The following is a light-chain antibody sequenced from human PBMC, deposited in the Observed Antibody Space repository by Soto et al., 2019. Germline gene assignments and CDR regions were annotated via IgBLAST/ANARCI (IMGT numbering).Light chain of an antibody. J-gene: IGKJ5*01. CDR3: QQYGDSAPVT. CDR1: QSVTSNY. Sequence: EFVLTQSPDTLSLLPGETATLSYRASQSVTSNYLAWYHQKPGQAPRLLIYAASRRATGIPDRFSGSGSGTDFSLTVSRLEPEDFGMFFCQQYGDSAPVTFGHGTRLEIE. CDR2: AAS. V-gene: IGKV3-20*01.